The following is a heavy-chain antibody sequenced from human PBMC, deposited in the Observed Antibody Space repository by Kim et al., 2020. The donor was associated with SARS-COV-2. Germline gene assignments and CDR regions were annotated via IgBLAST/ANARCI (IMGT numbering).Heavy chain of an antibody. Sequence: YADSVKVRFTVSRDNARNTLYLQMDGLRAEDTALYYCAKDHESSGWPTFDYWGQGTQVTVSS. D-gene: IGHD3-22*01. J-gene: IGHJ4*02. V-gene: IGHV3-23*01. CDR3: AKDHESSGWPTFDY.